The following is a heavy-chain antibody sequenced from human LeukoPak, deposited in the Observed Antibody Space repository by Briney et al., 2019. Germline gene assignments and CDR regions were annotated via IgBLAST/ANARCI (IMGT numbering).Heavy chain of an antibody. CDR2: VSSGGDRT. CDR3: ASGGGYCSTTSCYVLYY. J-gene: IGHJ4*02. Sequence: GGSLRLSCAASGFTFSSYDMSWVRQAPGKGLQWVSAVSSGGDRTYYADSFKGRFSISRDNSKNTLYLQMNSLSADDTAVYYCASGGGYCSTTSCYVLYYRGQGALVTVSS. D-gene: IGHD2-2*01. CDR1: GFTFSSYD. V-gene: IGHV3-23*01.